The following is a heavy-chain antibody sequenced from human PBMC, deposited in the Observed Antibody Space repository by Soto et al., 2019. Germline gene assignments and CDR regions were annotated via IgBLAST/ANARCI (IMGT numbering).Heavy chain of an antibody. CDR3: ANSMYYDFWSGYSWYYGMDV. CDR2: ISGSGGST. D-gene: IGHD3-3*01. CDR1: GFTFSSYA. Sequence: GGSLRLSCAASGFTFSSYAMSWVRQAPGKGLEWVSAISGSGGSTYYADSVKGRFTISRDNSKNTLCLQMNSLRAEDTAVYYCANSMYYDFWSGYSWYYGMDVWGQGTTVTVSS. J-gene: IGHJ6*02. V-gene: IGHV3-23*01.